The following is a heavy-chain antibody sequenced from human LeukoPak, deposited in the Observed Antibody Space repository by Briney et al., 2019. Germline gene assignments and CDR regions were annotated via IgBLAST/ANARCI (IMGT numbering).Heavy chain of an antibody. CDR2: IHYSGST. CDR3: ARGKEVITMLRGLKPGYYFDY. CDR1: SGSISSYY. V-gene: IGHV4-59*01. J-gene: IGHJ4*02. Sequence: SETLSLTCTVSSGSISSYYWSWIRQPPGKGLEWIGNIHYSGSTNYNPSLKSRVTIAVETSNDHFSLKLNSVTAADTAVYYCARGKEVITMLRGLKPGYYFDYWGQGTLVTVSS. D-gene: IGHD3-10*01.